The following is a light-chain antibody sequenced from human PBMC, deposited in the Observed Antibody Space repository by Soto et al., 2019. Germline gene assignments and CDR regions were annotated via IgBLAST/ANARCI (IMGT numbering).Light chain of an antibody. Sequence: QSVLTQPPSASGTPGQRFTISCSGSSSNIGSNTVNWYQQLPGTAPKLLIYSNNQRPSGVPDRFSGSKSGTSASLAISGLQSEDEADYYCAAWDDSLNGLVVFGGGTKLTVL. CDR3: AAWDDSLNGLVV. CDR2: SNN. J-gene: IGLJ2*01. V-gene: IGLV1-44*01. CDR1: SSNIGSNT.